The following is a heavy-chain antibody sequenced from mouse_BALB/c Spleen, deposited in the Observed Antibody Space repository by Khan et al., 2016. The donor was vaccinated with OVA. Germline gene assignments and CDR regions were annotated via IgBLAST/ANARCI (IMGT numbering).Heavy chain of an antibody. J-gene: IGHJ2*01. CDR1: GYSITSDYA. V-gene: IGHV3-2*02. Sequence: EVQLQESGPGLVKPSQSLSLTCTVTGYSITSDYAWNWVRQFPGNKLEWMGYIQYSGSTSYNQSPKSRISITRDTSKNQFFLQLNSVTTDDTATDYFARSGTITTVVVTDFDFWGQGTTLTVSS. CDR2: IQYSGST. CDR3: ARSGTITTVVVTDFDF. D-gene: IGHD1-1*01.